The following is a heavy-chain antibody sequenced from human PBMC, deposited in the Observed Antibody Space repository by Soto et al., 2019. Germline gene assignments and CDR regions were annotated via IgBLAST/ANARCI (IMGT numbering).Heavy chain of an antibody. CDR3: AKDRSGYSYGYGYDAFDI. V-gene: IGHV3-9*01. CDR1: GFTFDDYA. CDR2: ISWNSGSI. Sequence: GGSLRLSCAASGFTFDDYAMHWVRQAPGKGLEWVSGISWNSGSIGYADSVKGRFTISRDNAKNSLYLQMNSLRAEDTALYYCAKDRSGYSYGYGYDAFDIWGQGTMVTVSS. D-gene: IGHD5-18*01. J-gene: IGHJ3*02.